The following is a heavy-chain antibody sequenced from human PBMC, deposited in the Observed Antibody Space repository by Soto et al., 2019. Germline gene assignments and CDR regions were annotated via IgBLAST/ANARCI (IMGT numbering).Heavy chain of an antibody. J-gene: IGHJ4*02. CDR2: ISAYNGNT. CDR1: GYTFTSYG. CDR3: ARDRYYDSSGPFDY. V-gene: IGHV1-18*04. Sequence: ASVKVSCKASGYTFTSYGISWVRQAPGQGLEWMGWISAYNGNTNYAQTLQGRVTMTTDTSTSTAYMELRSLRSDDTAVYYCARDRYYDSSGPFDYWGQGTLVTVSS. D-gene: IGHD3-22*01.